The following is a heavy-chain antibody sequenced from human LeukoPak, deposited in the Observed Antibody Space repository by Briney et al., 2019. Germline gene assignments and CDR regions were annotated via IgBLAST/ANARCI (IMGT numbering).Heavy chain of an antibody. CDR3: ARDRGITGATVHDAFDI. Sequence: GASVKVSCKASGYTFTGYYMHWVRQAPGQGLEWMGWINPNSGGTNYAQKFQGRVTMTRDTSISTAYMELSRLRSDDTAVYYCARDRGITGATVHDAFDIWGQGTMVTVFS. CDR2: INPNSGGT. J-gene: IGHJ3*02. V-gene: IGHV1-2*02. D-gene: IGHD1-20*01. CDR1: GYTFTGYY.